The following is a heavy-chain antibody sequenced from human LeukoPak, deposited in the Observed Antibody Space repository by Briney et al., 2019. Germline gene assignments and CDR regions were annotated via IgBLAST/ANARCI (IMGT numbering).Heavy chain of an antibody. D-gene: IGHD6-13*01. CDR3: ARDRVDSSSWYRGGFDP. Sequence: GASVKVSCKADGYTFSGYCMHWVRQAPGQGLEWMGWINPNSGGTNYAQKFQGRVTMTRDTSISTAYMELSRLRSDDTAVYYCARDRVDSSSWYRGGFDPWGQGTLVTVSS. CDR2: INPNSGGT. J-gene: IGHJ5*02. CDR1: GYTFSGYC. V-gene: IGHV1-2*02.